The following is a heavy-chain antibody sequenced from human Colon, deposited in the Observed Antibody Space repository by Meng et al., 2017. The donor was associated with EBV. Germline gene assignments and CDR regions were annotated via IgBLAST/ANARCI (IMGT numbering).Heavy chain of an antibody. V-gene: IGHV3-11*01. D-gene: IGHD6-25*01. Sequence: LVASAVTFRKPGGPLSLSAPASGVNFNDYYMTWIRQAPGKGLEWVAFISKMGDGISYAESVRGRFTISRDSATHSLYLQMNSLRAEDTAVYYCARDLGGPRDYWGQGTLVTVSS. CDR1: GVNFNDYY. J-gene: IGHJ4*02. CDR2: ISKMGDGI. CDR3: ARDLGGPRDY.